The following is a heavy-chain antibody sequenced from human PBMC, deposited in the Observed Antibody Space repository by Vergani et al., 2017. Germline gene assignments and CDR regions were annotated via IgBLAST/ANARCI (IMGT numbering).Heavy chain of an antibody. J-gene: IGHJ4*02. CDR1: GFALNRHA. Sequence: QVQLVESGGGVVQPGTSLRLSCVVSGFALNRHAMYWVRQAPGKGLEWVVGISFDGTNEYYPDLVKGRFTISRDIAKKTLYLQVRSLRLEDTGVYHCVRNRGLCAGGRCYTEAWDYWGQGTAVTVSS. V-gene: IGHV3-30-3*01. CDR3: VRNRGLCAGGRCYTEAWDY. D-gene: IGHD2-2*02. CDR2: ISFDGTNE.